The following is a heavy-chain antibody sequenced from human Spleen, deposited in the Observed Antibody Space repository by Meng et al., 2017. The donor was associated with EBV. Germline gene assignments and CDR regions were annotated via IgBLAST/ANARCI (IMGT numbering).Heavy chain of an antibody. V-gene: IGHV4-34*01. D-gene: IGHD3-10*01. CDR3: ARIMRFGARSFDY. CDR2: SNRRGST. J-gene: IGHJ4*02. CDR1: GWAFTGYC. Sequence: ELGECGAGLLYTLESVSCTSGDIGWAFTGYCWGVDRRATGKGVGWCGGSNRRGSTNYNPSLKSRVTISVDTSKNQFSLKLSSVTAADTAVYYCARIMRFGARSFDYWGQGTLVTVSS.